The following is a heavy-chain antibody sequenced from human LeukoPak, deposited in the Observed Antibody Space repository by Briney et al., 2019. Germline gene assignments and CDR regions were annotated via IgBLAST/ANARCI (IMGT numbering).Heavy chain of an antibody. V-gene: IGHV1-24*01. Sequence: ASVKVSCKVSGYTLTELSMHWVRQAPGNGLEWMGGFDPEDGETIYAQKFQGRVTMTEDTSTDTAYMELSSLRSEDTAVYYCATDLISYGSGSYSGICSGYWGQGTLVTVSS. CDR3: ATDLISYGSGSYSGICSGY. CDR2: FDPEDGET. D-gene: IGHD3-10*01. CDR1: GYTLTELS. J-gene: IGHJ4*02.